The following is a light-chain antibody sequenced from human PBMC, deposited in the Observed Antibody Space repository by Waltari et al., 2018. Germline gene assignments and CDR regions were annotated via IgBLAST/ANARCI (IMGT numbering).Light chain of an antibody. Sequence: ETVLPQSPGTLSLSPGESATLPCSASQRVSSSFLAWYQQTPGQAPRPLIYGASSRATGIPDRCTGSGSVTYFTRTISILEPEDFAVYYCQQYGSAPRYTFGQGTKLEIK. CDR1: QRVSSSF. V-gene: IGKV3-20*01. CDR2: GAS. CDR3: QQYGSAPRYT. J-gene: IGKJ2*01.